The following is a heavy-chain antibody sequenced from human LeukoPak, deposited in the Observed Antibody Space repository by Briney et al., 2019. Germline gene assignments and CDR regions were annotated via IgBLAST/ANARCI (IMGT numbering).Heavy chain of an antibody. J-gene: IGHJ3*02. V-gene: IGHV4-59*01. CDR2: IYYSGST. D-gene: IGHD1-26*01. CDR1: GGSFSGYY. Sequence: SETLSLTCAVYGGSFSGYYWSWIRQPPGKGLEWIGYIYYSGSTSYNPSLRSRVTISVDTSKKQFSLKLSSVTAADTAFYYCARYIVSYPHDAFDIWGQGTMVTVSS. CDR3: ARYIVSYPHDAFDI.